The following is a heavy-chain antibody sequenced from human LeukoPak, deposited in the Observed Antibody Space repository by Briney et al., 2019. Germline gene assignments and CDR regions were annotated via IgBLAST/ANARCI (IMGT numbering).Heavy chain of an antibody. J-gene: IGHJ5*02. Sequence: ASVKVSCKASGYTFTSYGISWVRQAPGQGLEWMGWISAYNGNTNYAQKLQGRVTMTTDTSTSTAYMELRSLRSDDTAVYYCARNHDFWSGYNRNWFDPWGQGTLVTVSS. CDR3: ARNHDFWSGYNRNWFDP. D-gene: IGHD3-3*01. CDR2: ISAYNGNT. V-gene: IGHV1-18*01. CDR1: GYTFTSYG.